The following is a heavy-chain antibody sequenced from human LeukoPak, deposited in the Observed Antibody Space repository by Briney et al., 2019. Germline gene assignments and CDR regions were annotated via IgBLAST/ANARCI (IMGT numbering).Heavy chain of an antibody. Sequence: GASVKVSCKTSGFTFTGYFIHWVRQAPGQGLEWMGRINPNSGGTNYAQKFQGRVTMTRDTSISTAYMELSRLRSDDTAVYYCARGDSSGYSDAFDIWGQGTMVTVSS. V-gene: IGHV1-2*06. D-gene: IGHD3-22*01. CDR1: GFTFTGYF. CDR3: ARGDSSGYSDAFDI. CDR2: INPNSGGT. J-gene: IGHJ3*02.